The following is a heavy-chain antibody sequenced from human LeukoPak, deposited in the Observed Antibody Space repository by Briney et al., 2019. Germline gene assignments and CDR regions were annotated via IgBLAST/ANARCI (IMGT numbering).Heavy chain of an antibody. CDR3: AREVLDYYYGMGV. D-gene: IGHD6-13*01. CDR1: GYTFTGYY. Sequence: ASVKVSCKASGYTFTGYYMHWVRQAPGQGLAWMGWINPNSGGTNYAQKFQGRVTMTRDTSISTAYMELSRLRSDDTAVYYCAREVLDYYYGMGVWGQGTTVTVSS. CDR2: INPNSGGT. J-gene: IGHJ6*02. V-gene: IGHV1-2*02.